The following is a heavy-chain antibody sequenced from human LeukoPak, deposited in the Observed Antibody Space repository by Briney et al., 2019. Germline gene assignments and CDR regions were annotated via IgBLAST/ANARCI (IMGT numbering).Heavy chain of an antibody. D-gene: IGHD3-22*01. CDR1: GDSVSNNNTA. V-gene: IGHV6-1*01. Sequence: SQTLSLTCAISGDSVSNNNTAWNWIRQSPSRGLEWLGRTYYRSKWYNDYAVSVKSRITINPDTSKNQFSLQLNSVTPDDTAVYYCARFDSRRKNFDYWGQGTLLTVSS. J-gene: IGHJ4*02. CDR3: ARFDSRRKNFDY. CDR2: TYYRSKWYN.